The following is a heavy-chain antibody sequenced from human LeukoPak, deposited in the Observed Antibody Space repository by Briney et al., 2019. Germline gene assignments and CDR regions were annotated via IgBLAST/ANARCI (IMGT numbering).Heavy chain of an antibody. Sequence: GGSLRLSCAASGFTFSSYWMSWVRQAPGKGLEWVGNIKQDGSEKYYVDSVKGRFTISRDNAKNSLYLQMNSLRAEDTAVYYCARVSCSGGSCYWGAPYYFDYWGQGTLVTVSS. CDR2: IKQDGSEK. CDR3: ARVSCSGGSCYWGAPYYFDY. J-gene: IGHJ4*02. CDR1: GFTFSSYW. V-gene: IGHV3-7*03. D-gene: IGHD2-15*01.